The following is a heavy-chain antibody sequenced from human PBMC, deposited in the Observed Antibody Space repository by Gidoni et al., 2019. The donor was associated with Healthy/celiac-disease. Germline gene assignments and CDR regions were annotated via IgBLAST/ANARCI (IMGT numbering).Heavy chain of an antibody. Sequence: EVQLVESGGGLVKPGGSLRLSCAASGFPFSSYSLNWVRQAPGKCLEWVSYISSSSSYIYYSDSVKGRFTISRDNAKNSLYLQMNSLRAEDTAVYYCARQYYDYVWGSYRPPRGAFDIWGQGTMVTVSS. J-gene: IGHJ3*02. CDR1: GFPFSSYS. CDR2: ISSSSSYI. CDR3: ARQYYDYVWGSYRPPRGAFDI. V-gene: IGHV3-21*01. D-gene: IGHD3-16*02.